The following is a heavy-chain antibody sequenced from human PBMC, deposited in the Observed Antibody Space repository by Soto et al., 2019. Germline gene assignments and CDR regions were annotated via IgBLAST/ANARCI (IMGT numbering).Heavy chain of an antibody. J-gene: IGHJ6*02. CDR1: GFTFSSYA. CDR3: ARDQEAGSFFPYYYGMDV. CDR2: ISSSGSTI. V-gene: IGHV3-48*03. D-gene: IGHD6-13*01. Sequence: GGSLRLSCATSGFTFSSYAINWVRQAPGKGLEWVSYISSSGSTIYYADSLKGRFTISRDNAKNSLYLQMDSLRAEDTAVYYCARDQEAGSFFPYYYGMDVWGQGTTVTVSS.